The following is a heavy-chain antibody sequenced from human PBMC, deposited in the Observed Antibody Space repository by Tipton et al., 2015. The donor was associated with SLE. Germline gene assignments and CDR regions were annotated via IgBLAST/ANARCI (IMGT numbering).Heavy chain of an antibody. J-gene: IGHJ3*02. V-gene: IGHV3-9*01. Sequence: SLRLSCVTSGFKFDEYAMHWVRQMPGKGLEWVSGISWNSGGIGYADSVKGRFTISRDNAKNSLYLQMNSLRAEDTAVYYCAKGGERFHIWGQGTMVTVSS. CDR1: GFKFDEYA. CDR2: ISWNSGGI. D-gene: IGHD5-24*01. CDR3: AKGGERFHI.